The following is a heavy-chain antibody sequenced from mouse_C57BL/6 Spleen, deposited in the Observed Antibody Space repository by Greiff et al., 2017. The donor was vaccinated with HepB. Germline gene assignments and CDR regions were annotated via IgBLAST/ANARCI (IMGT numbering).Heavy chain of an antibody. CDR3: AGGDSQATVWFAY. Sequence: QVQLQQPGAELVRPGSSVKLSCKASGYTFTSYWMHWVKQRPIQGLEWIGNIDPSDSETHYNQKFKDKATLTVDKSSSTAYMQLSSLTSEDSAVYYCAGGDSQATVWFAYWGQGTLVTVSA. V-gene: IGHV1-52*01. J-gene: IGHJ3*01. D-gene: IGHD3-2*02. CDR2: IDPSDSET. CDR1: GYTFTSYW.